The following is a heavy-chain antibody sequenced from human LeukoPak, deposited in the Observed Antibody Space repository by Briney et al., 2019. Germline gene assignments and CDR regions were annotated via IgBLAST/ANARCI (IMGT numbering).Heavy chain of an antibody. J-gene: IGHJ5*02. D-gene: IGHD4-17*01. Sequence: PSETLSLTCTVSGGSISSYYWSWIRQPPGKGLEWIGYIYYSGSTNYNPSLKSRVTISVDKSKNQFSLKLSSVTAADTAVYYCARGSGDYVSTRGWFDPWGQGTLVTVSS. CDR3: ARGSGDYVSTRGWFDP. CDR1: GGSISSYY. V-gene: IGHV4-59*01. CDR2: IYYSGST.